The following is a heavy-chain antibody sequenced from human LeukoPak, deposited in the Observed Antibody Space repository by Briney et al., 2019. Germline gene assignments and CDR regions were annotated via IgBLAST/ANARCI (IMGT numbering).Heavy chain of an antibody. CDR1: GGSISSGGYY. V-gene: IGHV4-31*03. Sequence: PSQTLSLTCTVSGGSISSGGYYWSWIRQHPGKGLEWIGYIYYSGSTSYNPSLKSRVTMSVDTSKNQFSLKLSSVTAADTAVYYCARDPSSWFDPWGQGTLVTVSS. CDR3: ARDPSSWFDP. J-gene: IGHJ5*02. CDR2: IYYSGST.